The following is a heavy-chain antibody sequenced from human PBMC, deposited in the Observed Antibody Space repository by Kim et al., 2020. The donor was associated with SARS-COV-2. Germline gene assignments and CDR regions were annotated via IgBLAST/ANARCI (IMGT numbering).Heavy chain of an antibody. J-gene: IGHJ4*02. D-gene: IGHD6-19*01. CDR1: GGSFSSYH. V-gene: IGHV4-4*07. CDR3: ARQVPGADRRFDY. Sequence: SETLSLICTVSGGSFSSYHWSWIRQSAGKGLEWIGRIHASGRTNYNPSLKSRLTMSVDTSKHQMSLKLSSVTADTAMYYCARQVPGADRRFDYWGQGILVTVSS. CDR2: IHASGRT.